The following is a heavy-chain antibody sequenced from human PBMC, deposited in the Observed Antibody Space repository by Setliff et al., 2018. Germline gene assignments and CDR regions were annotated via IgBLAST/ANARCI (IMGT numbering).Heavy chain of an antibody. CDR2: IANRGNTV. V-gene: IGHV3-48*03. J-gene: IGHJ5*02. Sequence: GGSLRLSCAASGFIFSSYEMNWVRQAPGKGLEWVTYIANRGNTVYYADSVKGRFTISRDNAKKSLSLQMNGLRAEDTSVYYCGRDVFDFRTGQGGPWGQGTRVTVSS. CDR3: GRDVFDFRTGQGGP. D-gene: IGHD3-3*01. CDR1: GFIFSSYE.